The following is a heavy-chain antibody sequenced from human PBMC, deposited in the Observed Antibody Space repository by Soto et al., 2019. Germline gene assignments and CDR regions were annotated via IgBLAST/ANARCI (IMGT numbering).Heavy chain of an antibody. V-gene: IGHV3-30*18. D-gene: IGHD1-26*01. Sequence: QVQLVESGGGVVQPGRSLRLSCVASGFTFSSYGMHWVRQAPGKGLEWVAIISYDGSSTYYADSVKGRFTISRENSKNTVYMQRNSLRTEDTAVYYGAKAGGLSGSYYISSSYYFDYWGQGTLVTVSS. CDR3: AKAGGLSGSYYISSSYYFDY. J-gene: IGHJ4*02. CDR1: GFTFSSYG. CDR2: ISYDGSST.